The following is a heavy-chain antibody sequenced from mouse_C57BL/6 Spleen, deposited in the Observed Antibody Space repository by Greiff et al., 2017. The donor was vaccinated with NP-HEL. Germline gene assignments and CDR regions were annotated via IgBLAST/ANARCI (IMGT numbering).Heavy chain of an antibody. CDR2: IYPGSGST. CDR1: GYTFTSYW. CDR3: ARSFIPDYAMDY. Sequence: QVQLQQPGAELVKPGASVKMSCKASGYTFTSYWITWVKQRPGQGLEWIGDIYPGSGSTNYNEKFESKATLTVDTSSSTAYMQLSSLTSEDSAVYYGARSFIPDYAMDYWGQGTSVTVSS. D-gene: IGHD1-1*01. J-gene: IGHJ4*01. V-gene: IGHV1-55*01.